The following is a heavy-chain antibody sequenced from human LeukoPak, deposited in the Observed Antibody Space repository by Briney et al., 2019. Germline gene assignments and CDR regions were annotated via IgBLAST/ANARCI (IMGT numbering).Heavy chain of an antibody. J-gene: IGHJ3*02. CDR2: IYSSVST. Sequence: SETLSLTCTVSGGSISSNAYYWAWIRQPPGKGLEWIGSIYSSVSTYYNPSLKSRVTISVDTSKNQFSLKLSSVTAADTAVYYCARDSEMATINGAFDIWGQGTMVTVSS. D-gene: IGHD5-24*01. V-gene: IGHV4-39*07. CDR1: GGSISSNAYY. CDR3: ARDSEMATINGAFDI.